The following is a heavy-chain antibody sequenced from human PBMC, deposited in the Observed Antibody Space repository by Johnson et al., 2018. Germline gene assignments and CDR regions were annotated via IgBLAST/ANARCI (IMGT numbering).Heavy chain of an antibody. Sequence: EVQLLETGGGLVQPGGSRRLSCAASGFTFGSRAITWVRQAPGKGLEWVSTISGNGDDTYYPDSVKGRFILSRDNSKNTLDLQMNTLRVEDTAVYYCATGGHFSHMDFWGKGTTVTVSS. CDR1: GFTFGSRA. CDR3: ATGGHFSHMDF. CDR2: ISGNGDDT. J-gene: IGHJ6*03. V-gene: IGHV3-23*01.